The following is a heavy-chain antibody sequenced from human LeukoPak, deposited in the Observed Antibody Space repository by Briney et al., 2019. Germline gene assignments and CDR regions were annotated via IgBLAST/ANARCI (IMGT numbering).Heavy chain of an antibody. CDR1: GDSVSSNSVT. J-gene: IGHJ4*02. V-gene: IGHV6-1*01. Sequence: SQTLSLTCAISGDSVSSNSVTWNWIRQSPSRGLEWLGRTYYRSKWYNDYAVSVKSRITINPDTSKNQFSLQLNSVTPEDTAVYYCARERGYYDSSGYYYVFDYWGQGTLVTVSS. D-gene: IGHD3-22*01. CDR2: TYYRSKWYN. CDR3: ARERGYYDSSGYYYVFDY.